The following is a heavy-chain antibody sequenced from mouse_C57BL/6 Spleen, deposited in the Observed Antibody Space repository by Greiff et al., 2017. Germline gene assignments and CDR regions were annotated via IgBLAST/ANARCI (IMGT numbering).Heavy chain of an antibody. J-gene: IGHJ2*01. D-gene: IGHD1-1*01. CDR1: GYTFTSYW. CDR2: IHPNSGST. CDR3: ARCGSSYEGLYFDY. Sequence: VQLQQPGAELVKPGASVKLSCKASGYTFTSYWMHWVKQRPGQGLEWIGMIHPNSGSTNYNEKFKSKATLTVDKSSSTAYMQLSSLTSEDSAVYYCARCGSSYEGLYFDYWGQGTTLTVSS. V-gene: IGHV1-64*01.